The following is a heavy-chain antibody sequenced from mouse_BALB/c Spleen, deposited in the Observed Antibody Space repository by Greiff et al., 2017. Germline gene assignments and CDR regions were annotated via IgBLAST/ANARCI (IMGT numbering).Heavy chain of an antibody. CDR2: IDTSDSYT. CDR3: ARAHYFDY. CDR1: GYTFTDYW. Sequence: QVQLQQSGAELVMPGASVKMSCKASGYTFTDYWMHWVKQRPGQGLEWIGAIDTSDSYTSYNQKFKGKATLTVDESSSTAYMQLSSLTSEDSAVHYCARAHYFDYWGQGTTLTVSS. J-gene: IGHJ2*01. V-gene: IGHV1-69*01.